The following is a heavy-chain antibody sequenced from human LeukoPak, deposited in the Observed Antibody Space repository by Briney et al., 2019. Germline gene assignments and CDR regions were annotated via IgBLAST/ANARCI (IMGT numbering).Heavy chain of an antibody. J-gene: IGHJ3*02. V-gene: IGHV1-69*13. Sequence: ASVKVSCKXSGGTFSSYAISWVRQAPGQGLEWMGGIIPIFGTANYSQKFQGRVTITADESTSTAYMELSSLRSEDTAVYYCARDRASGSYFEDAFDIWGQGTMVTVSS. CDR3: ARDRASGSYFEDAFDI. D-gene: IGHD1-26*01. CDR2: IIPIFGTA. CDR1: GGTFSSYA.